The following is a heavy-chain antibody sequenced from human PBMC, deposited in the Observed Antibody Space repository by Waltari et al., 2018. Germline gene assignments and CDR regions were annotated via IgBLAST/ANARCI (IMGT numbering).Heavy chain of an antibody. D-gene: IGHD3-10*01. CDR1: GGHISSTNYF. Sequence: QLQLQESGPGLVKPSETLSLTCTVPGGHISSTNYFWGCIRQPPGTGRYSIGIINYSGSTYYNPSLKSRLTISVDTSKNQFSLNLNSVTAADTALYYCARRWGSGSPYFDFWGQGTLVTVSS. CDR3: ARRWGSGSPYFDF. J-gene: IGHJ4*02. CDR2: INYSGST. V-gene: IGHV4-39*01.